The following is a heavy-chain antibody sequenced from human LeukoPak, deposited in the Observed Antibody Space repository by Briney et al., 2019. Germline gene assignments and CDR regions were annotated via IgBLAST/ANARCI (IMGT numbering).Heavy chain of an antibody. D-gene: IGHD1-26*01. CDR2: IYYSGSP. CDR3: ARFLVGAYEFDY. Sequence: SETLSLTCTVSGGSISSYYWSWLRQPPGTGLEWVGYIYYSGSPNYNPSLKSRVTISVDTSKNQFSLKLSSVTAADTAVYYCARFLVGAYEFDYWGQGTLVTVSS. V-gene: IGHV4-59*08. CDR1: GGSISSYY. J-gene: IGHJ4*02.